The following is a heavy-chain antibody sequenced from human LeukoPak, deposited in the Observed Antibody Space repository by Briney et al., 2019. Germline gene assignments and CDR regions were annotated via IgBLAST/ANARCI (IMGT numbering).Heavy chain of an antibody. CDR3: AREKHSSGFDY. J-gene: IGHJ4*02. D-gene: IGHD6-25*01. CDR1: GFTFSSYA. Sequence: PGRSLRLSCAASGFTFSSYAMHWVRQAPGKGLEWVAVISYDGSNKYYADSVKGRFTISRDNSKNTLYLQMNSLRAEDTAVYYCAREKHSSGFDYWGQGTLVTVSS. CDR2: ISYDGSNK. V-gene: IGHV3-30-3*01.